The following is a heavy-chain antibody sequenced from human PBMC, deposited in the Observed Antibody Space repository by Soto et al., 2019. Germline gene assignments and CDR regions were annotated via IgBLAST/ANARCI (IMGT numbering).Heavy chain of an antibody. CDR1: GGSFRNFG. J-gene: IGHJ4*02. Sequence: QGQLVQSGAEVKKPGSSVKVSCKASGGSFRNFGITWVRQAPGRGLEWMGGIIPTFGTPKYAEKCKGRDLTRAYASIGTAYSAMATVSDDDAAGFSCASASSGICCGAPFCLLDSWFEVWGQGTLVTVAS. V-gene: IGHV1-69*01. D-gene: IGHD3-10*01. CDR2: IIPTFGTP. CDR3: ASASSGICCGAPFCLLDSWFEV.